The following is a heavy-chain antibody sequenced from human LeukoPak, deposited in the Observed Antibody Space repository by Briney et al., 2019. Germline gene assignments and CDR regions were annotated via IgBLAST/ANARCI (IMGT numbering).Heavy chain of an antibody. CDR2: LSGGVEAS. D-gene: IGHD3-10*01. CDR3: EKKWLGGYFDL. CDR1: GFNFYSYD. Sequence: GGSLRLACAASGFNFYSYDMTWVRPAPGKGLEWVSSLSGGVEASYYAHSAKGRFTISRDNANDTLYLQMNSLRVEETAVYYCEKKWLGGYFDLWGRGTKVTVSS. V-gene: IGHV3-23*01. J-gene: IGHJ3*01.